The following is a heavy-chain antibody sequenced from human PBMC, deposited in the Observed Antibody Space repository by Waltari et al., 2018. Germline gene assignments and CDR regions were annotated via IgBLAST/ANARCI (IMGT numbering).Heavy chain of an antibody. Sequence: QVQLVQSGAEVKKPGSSVKVSCKASGGTFSSYAISWVRQAPGQGPEWMGRIIPILGIANYAQKFQGRVTITADKSTSTAYMELSSLGSEDTAVYYCARDRLGSSGPDVAGYWGQGTLVTVSS. D-gene: IGHD3-22*01. CDR3: ARDRLGSSGPDVAGY. CDR1: GGTFSSYA. V-gene: IGHV1-69*09. CDR2: IIPILGIA. J-gene: IGHJ4*02.